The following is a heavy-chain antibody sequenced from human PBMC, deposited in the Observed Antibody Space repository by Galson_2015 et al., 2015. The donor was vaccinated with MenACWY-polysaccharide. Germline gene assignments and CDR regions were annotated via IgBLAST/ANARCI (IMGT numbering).Heavy chain of an antibody. D-gene: IGHD2-15*01. J-gene: IGHJ4*02. Sequence: SVKVSCKASGGTFSSYAIYWLRQAPGQGLEWMGRIIPFVGSTDYAQRFQGRVTITADTSTNTASMELSSLISDDTAVYYCARVDCSGGICYLDYWGQGTLVTVSS. CDR1: GGTFSSYA. CDR3: ARVDCSGGICYLDY. CDR2: IIPFVGST. V-gene: IGHV1-69*04.